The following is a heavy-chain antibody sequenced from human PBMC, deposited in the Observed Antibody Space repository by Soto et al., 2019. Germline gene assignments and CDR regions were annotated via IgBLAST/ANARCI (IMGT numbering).Heavy chain of an antibody. Sequence: TLSLTCAVSGDSVSSNSASWNWIRQSQSRGLAWLGRSYFRSKCYNDYAVSVKSPITTNTDTTTNQFPLQLDSVTPEDTAVYCCVRDQEYSYGMDVWGQGTTVTVSS. V-gene: IGHV6-1*01. CDR2: SYFRSKCYN. CDR1: GDSVSSNSAS. J-gene: IGHJ6*02. CDR3: VRDQEYSYGMDV.